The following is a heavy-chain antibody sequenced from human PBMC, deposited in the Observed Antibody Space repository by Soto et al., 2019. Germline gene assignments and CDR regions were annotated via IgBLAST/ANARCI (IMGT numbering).Heavy chain of an antibody. CDR1: GYTFINYH. V-gene: IGHV1-18*01. CDR2: INTYNGMT. Sequence: QVQLVQSGGEVKKPGASVTVSCKASGYTFINYHITWVRQAPGQGLEWMAWINTYNGMTDYAQRFQGRVTMTRDTSTSTAYMELRNLGSDDTAVDFCAKSARGEMAPDWGQGTLVTVSS. CDR3: AKSARGEMAPD. D-gene: IGHD2-21*01. J-gene: IGHJ4*02.